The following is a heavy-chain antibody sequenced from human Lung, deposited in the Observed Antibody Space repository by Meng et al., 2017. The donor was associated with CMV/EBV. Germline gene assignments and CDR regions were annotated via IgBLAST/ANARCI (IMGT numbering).Heavy chain of an antibody. D-gene: IGHD2-2*01. V-gene: IGHV3-21*01. CDR2: ISSSSSYI. CDR3: ARDGRGSRATRYVDYFDY. CDR1: GFTFSSYS. Sequence: GESLKISCAASGFTFSSYSMNWVRQAPGKGLEWVSSISSSSSYIYYADSVKGRFTISRDNAKNSLYLQMNSQRAEDTAVYYCARDGRGSRATRYVDYFDYWGQGXLVTVSS. J-gene: IGHJ4*02.